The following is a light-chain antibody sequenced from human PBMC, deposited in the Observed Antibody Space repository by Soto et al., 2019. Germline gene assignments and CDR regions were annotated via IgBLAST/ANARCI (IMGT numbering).Light chain of an antibody. J-gene: IGKJ1*01. V-gene: IGKV3-20*01. CDR3: QHYGFSQWT. CDR2: GVY. CDR1: QTGSNSY. Sequence: IVLTQSPGTLSLSPGERATLSCRASQTGSNSYLAWYQHKSGQAPRLLIYGVYSRATGIPDRFSGSGSRTEFTLTITRLEPEDSAVYFCQHYGFSQWTFGQGTKVDIK.